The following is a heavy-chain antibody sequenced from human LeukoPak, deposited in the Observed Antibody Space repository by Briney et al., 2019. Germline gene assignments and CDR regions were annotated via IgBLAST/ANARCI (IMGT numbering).Heavy chain of an antibody. CDR3: ARYYCSGTSCYYTNWFDS. D-gene: IGHD2-2*01. Sequence: SETLSLTCTVSGGSISSYYWSWIRQPPGKGLKWVGYLRNNGPTNHNPSLTSRVTMSVDTSKNQFSLKLTSVTAADTAVYYCARYYCSGTSCYYTNWFDSWGQGILVTVSS. J-gene: IGHJ5*01. V-gene: IGHV4-59*08. CDR2: LRNNGPT. CDR1: GGSISSYY.